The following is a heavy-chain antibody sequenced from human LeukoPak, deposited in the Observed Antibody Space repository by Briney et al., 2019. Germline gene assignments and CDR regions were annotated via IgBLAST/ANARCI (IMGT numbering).Heavy chain of an antibody. CDR3: AKDTGGNGAYFYAMDV. Sequence: GGSLRLSCVGSGFAFHNYAMHWVRRPPGKGLEWVSAINWNSDTKAYADSVKGRFTISRDRARNSLYLQMDSLRPEDTALYYCAKDTGGNGAYFYAMDVWGQGTSVTASS. D-gene: IGHD4-23*01. J-gene: IGHJ6*02. CDR2: INWNSDTK. V-gene: IGHV3-9*01. CDR1: GFAFHNYA.